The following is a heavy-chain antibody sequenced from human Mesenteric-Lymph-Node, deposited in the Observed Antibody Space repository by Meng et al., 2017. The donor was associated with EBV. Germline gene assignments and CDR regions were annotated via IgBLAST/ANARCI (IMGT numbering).Heavy chain of an antibody. D-gene: IGHD2-15*01. V-gene: IGHV4-59*01. CDR3: ARDLLCSGGSCYGY. CDR1: GGSISSYY. Sequence: QVQLQESGPGLVKPSETLSPTCTVSGGSISSYYWSWIRQPPGKGLEWIGYIYYSGSTNYNPSLKSRVTISVDTSKNQFSLKLSSVTAADTAVYYCARDLLCSGGSCYGYWGQGTLVTVSS. J-gene: IGHJ4*02. CDR2: IYYSGST.